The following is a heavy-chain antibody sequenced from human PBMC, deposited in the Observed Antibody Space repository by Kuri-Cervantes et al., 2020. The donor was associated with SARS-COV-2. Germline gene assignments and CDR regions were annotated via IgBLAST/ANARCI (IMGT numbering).Heavy chain of an antibody. V-gene: IGHV3-66*01. CDR1: GFTSSSYA. Sequence: GESLKISCAASGFTSSSYAMSWVRQAPGKGLEWVSVIYSGGSTYYADSVKGRFTISRDNSKNTLYLQMNSLRAEDTAVYYCAKAISNYPSYYYYGMDVWGQGTTVTVSS. J-gene: IGHJ6*02. D-gene: IGHD4-11*01. CDR3: AKAISNYPSYYYYGMDV. CDR2: IYSGGST.